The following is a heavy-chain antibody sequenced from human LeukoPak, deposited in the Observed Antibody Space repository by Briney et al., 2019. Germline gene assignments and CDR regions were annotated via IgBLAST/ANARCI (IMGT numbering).Heavy chain of an antibody. CDR2: IDYSGDT. Sequence: SETLSLTCTVSGGSISSGGYYWSWIRQPPGKGLEWIGYIDYSGDTNYSPALKSRVTISVDTSKKQLSLRLSSVTAADTGVYYCARLWGTTFDYWGQGRLVTVSS. J-gene: IGHJ4*02. D-gene: IGHD3-16*01. CDR1: GGSISSGGYY. V-gene: IGHV4-61*08. CDR3: ARLWGTTFDY.